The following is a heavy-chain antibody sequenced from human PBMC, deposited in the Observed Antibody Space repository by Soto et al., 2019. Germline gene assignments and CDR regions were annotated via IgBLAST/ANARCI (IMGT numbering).Heavy chain of an antibody. CDR2: ISWNSNTI. Sequence: PGGSLRLSCAASGFTFDNYAMHWVRQAPGKGLEWVSGISWNSNTIAYADSVKGRVTISRDNSKNSLYLQMNSLRAEDTAFYYCAKDTGLNWGQGTLVTVSS. J-gene: IGHJ4*02. V-gene: IGHV3-9*01. CDR1: GFTFDNYA. CDR3: AKDTGLN.